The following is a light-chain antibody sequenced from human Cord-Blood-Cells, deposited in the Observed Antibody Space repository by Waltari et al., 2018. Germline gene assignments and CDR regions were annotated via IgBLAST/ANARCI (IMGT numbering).Light chain of an antibody. CDR2: GAS. J-gene: IGKJ3*01. V-gene: IGKV3-20*01. CDR1: QSVSSSY. Sequence: DIVLTQSPVTLSLAPGERAPLPCRASQSVSSSYLAWYQQKPGQAPRLLIYGASSRATGIPDRFSGSGSGTDFTLTISRLEPEDFAVYYCQQYGSSPFTFGPGTKVDIK. CDR3: QQYGSSPFT.